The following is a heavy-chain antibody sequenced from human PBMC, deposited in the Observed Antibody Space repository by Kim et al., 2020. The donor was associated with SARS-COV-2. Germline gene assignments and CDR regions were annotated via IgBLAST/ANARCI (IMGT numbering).Heavy chain of an antibody. J-gene: IGHJ4*01. V-gene: IGHV3-23*01. CDR3: APIYNYDYVAAYSLDY. CDR2: ISGSGGST. CDR1: GFTFSSFG. D-gene: IGHD5-18*01. Sequence: GGSLRLSCAASGFTFSSFGMSWVRQAPGMGLEWVSTISGSGGSTYYADSVKFRFNISRDNSKNTLYLQMNSLRAEDTAVYYCAPIYNYDYVAAYSLDYWG.